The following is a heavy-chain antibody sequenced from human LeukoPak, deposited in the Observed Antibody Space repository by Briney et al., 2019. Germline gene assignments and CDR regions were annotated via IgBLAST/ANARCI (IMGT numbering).Heavy chain of an antibody. J-gene: IGHJ4*02. CDR1: GASISSYY. Sequence: PSETLSLTCTVSGASISSYYWSWIRQPAGKGLEWIGRVYSSGNTNYNPSLKSRFTISLDTFKTQFSLKLTSVTAADAAVYYCARGPPLWNYDTSALPLFDYWGQGTLVTVSS. D-gene: IGHD3-22*01. CDR3: ARGPPLWNYDTSALPLFDY. V-gene: IGHV4-4*07. CDR2: VYSSGNT.